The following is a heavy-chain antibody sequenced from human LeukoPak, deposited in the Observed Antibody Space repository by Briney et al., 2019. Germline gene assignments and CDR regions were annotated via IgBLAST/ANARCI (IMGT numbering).Heavy chain of an antibody. Sequence: GRSLRLSCAASGFTFTTFAIVWVRHPPGEGLEWVSSIFPIGGEIHYADSVRGRFTISRDNSKSTLSRQINSVMAEDTAIFYCATYRQVLLPFESWGQGTLVTVSS. D-gene: IGHD2-8*02. CDR1: GFTFTTFA. J-gene: IGHJ4*02. CDR2: IFPIGGEI. V-gene: IGHV3-23*01. CDR3: ATYRQVLLPFES.